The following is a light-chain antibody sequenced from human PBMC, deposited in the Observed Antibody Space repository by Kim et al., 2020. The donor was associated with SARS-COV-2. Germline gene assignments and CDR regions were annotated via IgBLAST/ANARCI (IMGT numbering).Light chain of an antibody. Sequence: GQRVTISCSGSSSNIGSNTVIWYQQLPGTAPKLLIYVNNHRPSGVPDRFSGSKSGTSASLAISGLQSEDEADYYCAAWDDSLNGWVFGGGTQLTVL. J-gene: IGLJ3*02. CDR1: SSNIGSNT. V-gene: IGLV1-44*01. CDR3: AAWDDSLNGWV. CDR2: VNN.